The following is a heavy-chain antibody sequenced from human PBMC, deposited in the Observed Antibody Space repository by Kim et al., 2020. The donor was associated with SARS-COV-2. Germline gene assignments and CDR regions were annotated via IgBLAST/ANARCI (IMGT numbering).Heavy chain of an antibody. CDR3: VKRGDTAMVTYKYFQH. CDR2: ISSNGGST. D-gene: IGHD5-18*01. CDR1: GFTFSSYA. V-gene: IGHV3-64D*06. Sequence: GGSLRLSCSASGFTFSSYAMHWVRQAPGKGLEYVSAISSNGGSTYYADSVKGRFTISRDNSKNTLYLQMSSLRAEDTAVYYCVKRGDTAMVTYKYFQHWGQGTLVTVSS. J-gene: IGHJ1*01.